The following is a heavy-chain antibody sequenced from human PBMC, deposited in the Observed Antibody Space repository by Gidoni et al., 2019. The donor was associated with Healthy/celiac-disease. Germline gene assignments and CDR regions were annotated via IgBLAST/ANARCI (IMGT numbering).Heavy chain of an antibody. J-gene: IGHJ4*02. D-gene: IGHD6-19*01. Sequence: EVQLVESGGGLVQPGGSLRLSCAASGFTFSSYAMSWVRQAPGKGLEWFSAISGSGGSTYYADSVKGRFTISRDNSKNTLYLQMNSLRAEDTAVYYCAKDHDSSGWYVGDRGFDYWGQGTLVTVSS. CDR3: AKDHDSSGWYVGDRGFDY. V-gene: IGHV3-23*04. CDR1: GFTFSSYA. CDR2: ISGSGGST.